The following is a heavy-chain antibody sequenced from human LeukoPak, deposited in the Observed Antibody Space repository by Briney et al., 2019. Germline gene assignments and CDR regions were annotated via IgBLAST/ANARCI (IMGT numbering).Heavy chain of an antibody. CDR3: ARDLLISNTWYLGDY. Sequence: GGSLRLSCAASGFTFSSYWMHWVCQAPGKGLVWVSRINSDGSSTSYADSVKGRFTISRDNAKNTLYLQMNSLRAEDTAVYYCARDLLISNTWYLGDYWGQGTLVTVSS. D-gene: IGHD3-3*02. V-gene: IGHV3-74*01. J-gene: IGHJ4*02. CDR1: GFTFSSYW. CDR2: INSDGSST.